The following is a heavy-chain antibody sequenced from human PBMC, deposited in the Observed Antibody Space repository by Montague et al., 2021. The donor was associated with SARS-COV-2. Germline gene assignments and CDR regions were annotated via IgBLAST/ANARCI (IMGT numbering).Heavy chain of an antibody. CDR1: GDSISTYP. J-gene: IGHJ4*02. CDR3: AGGSGHYYIPFDN. V-gene: IGHV4-4*07. Sequence: SETLSLTCTVSGDSISTYPWSWIRQPAGKALEWIGRIHSNGDTTYNPSLKSRVTMSVDTSKNQFSLKMTSVTAADTAMYYCAGGSGHYYIPFDNWGQGNLVTVSS. D-gene: IGHD3-10*02. CDR2: IHSNGDT.